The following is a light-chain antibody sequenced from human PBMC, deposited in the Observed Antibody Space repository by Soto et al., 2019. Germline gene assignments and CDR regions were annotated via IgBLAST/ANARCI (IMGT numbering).Light chain of an antibody. CDR1: QSVSSSY. Sequence: EIVLTQSPGTLSLSPGERATLSRRASQSVSSSYLAWYQQNPGQPPRLLISGASSRAPGIPDRFSGSGSGTDFTLTISRLEPEDFAVYYCQQYGTSLPWTFGQGTKVE. CDR3: QQYGTSLPWT. V-gene: IGKV3-20*01. J-gene: IGKJ1*01. CDR2: GAS.